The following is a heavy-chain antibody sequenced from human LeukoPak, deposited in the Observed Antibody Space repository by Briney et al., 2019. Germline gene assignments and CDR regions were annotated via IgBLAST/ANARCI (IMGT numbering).Heavy chain of an antibody. Sequence: GGSLRLSCAASGFTFSSYAMSWVRQAPGKGLEWVSGISGSGGSTYYADSVKGRFTISRDNSRNTLYLQMNSPRAVDTAVYYCAILPGYSSGWYEVNYWGQGTLVTVSS. D-gene: IGHD6-13*01. CDR1: GFTFSSYA. CDR3: AILPGYSSGWYEVNY. CDR2: ISGSGGST. J-gene: IGHJ4*02. V-gene: IGHV3-23*01.